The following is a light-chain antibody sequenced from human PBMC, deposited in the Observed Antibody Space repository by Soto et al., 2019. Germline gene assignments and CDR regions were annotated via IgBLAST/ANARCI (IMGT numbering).Light chain of an antibody. CDR3: KQYGSSPWT. CDR2: GAS. Sequence: ETVLTQSPGTLSLSPGERATLSCRASQTVRNSYLAWYQQKPGQAPRLLIYGASSRATGIPDRFSGSGSGTDFTLTISRLEPEDFVVYYCKQYGSSPWTFGQGTKVEIK. J-gene: IGKJ1*01. V-gene: IGKV3-20*01. CDR1: QTVRNSY.